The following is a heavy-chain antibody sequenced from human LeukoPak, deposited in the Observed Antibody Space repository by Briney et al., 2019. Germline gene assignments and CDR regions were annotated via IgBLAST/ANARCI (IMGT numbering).Heavy chain of an antibody. V-gene: IGHV4-34*01. D-gene: IGHD3-22*01. CDR2: INHSGST. Sequence: SETLSLTCAVYGGSFSGYYWSWICQPPGKGLEWIGEINHSGSTNYNPSLKSRVTISVDTSKNQFSLKLSSVTAADTAVYYCARYPSRRVRYFDYWAREPWSPSPQ. CDR3: ARYPSRRVRYFDY. CDR1: GGSFSGYY. J-gene: IGHJ4*02.